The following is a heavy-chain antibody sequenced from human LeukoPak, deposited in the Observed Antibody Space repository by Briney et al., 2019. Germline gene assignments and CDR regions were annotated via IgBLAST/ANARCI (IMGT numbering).Heavy chain of an antibody. Sequence: SETLSLTCAVYGGSFSGYYWSWIRQPPGKGLEWIGKINHSGSTNYNPSLKSRVTISVDTSKNQFSLKLSSVTAADTAVYYCARMRGLGVVVPAAGFGYWFDPWGQGTLVTVSS. D-gene: IGHD2-2*01. CDR3: ARMRGLGVVVPAAGFGYWFDP. V-gene: IGHV4-34*01. CDR2: INHSGST. J-gene: IGHJ5*02. CDR1: GGSFSGYY.